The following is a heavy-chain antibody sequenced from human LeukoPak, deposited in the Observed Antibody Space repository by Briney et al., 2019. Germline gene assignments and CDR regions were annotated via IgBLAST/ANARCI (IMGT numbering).Heavy chain of an antibody. J-gene: IGHJ4*02. Sequence: GGSLRLSCAASGFTFDDYGMSWVRQAPGKGLEWVSGINWNGGRTGYADSVRGRFTISRDNAKKSLYVQMNSLRAEDTALYYCAREYYGSGSYYNVGYWGQGTLVTVSS. D-gene: IGHD3-10*01. CDR2: INWNGGRT. CDR3: AREYYGSGSYYNVGY. V-gene: IGHV3-20*04. CDR1: GFTFDDYG.